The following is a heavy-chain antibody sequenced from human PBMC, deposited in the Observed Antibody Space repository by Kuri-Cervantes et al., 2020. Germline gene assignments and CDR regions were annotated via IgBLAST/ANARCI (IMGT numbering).Heavy chain of an antibody. J-gene: IGHJ4*02. CDR1: GFTLSSYW. CDR2: IKQDGSEK. D-gene: IGHD3-3*01. CDR3: ARGPNLFRITIFGVPPPHFDY. V-gene: IGHV3-7*01. Sequence: GESLKISCAASGFTLSSYWMSWVRQAPGKGLEWVANIKQDGSEKYYVDSVKGRFTISRDNAKNSLHLQMNSLRAEDTAVYYCARGPNLFRITIFGVPPPHFDYWGQGTLVTVSS.